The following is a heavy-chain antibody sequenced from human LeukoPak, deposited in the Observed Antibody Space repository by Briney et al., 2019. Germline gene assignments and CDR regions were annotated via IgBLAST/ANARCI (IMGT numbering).Heavy chain of an antibody. CDR1: GYTFTGDF. V-gene: IGHV1-2*02. CDR3: ARGNIATRRGENWFDP. CDR2: INSDSGGT. Sequence: ASVKVSCKASGYTFTGDFIHWVRQAPGQGLEWMGWINSDSGGTNYARKFQGRFTMTRDTSISTAYMELSSLRSDDTAVFYCARGNIATRRGENWFDPWGRGTLVTVSS. J-gene: IGHJ5*02. D-gene: IGHD6-6*01.